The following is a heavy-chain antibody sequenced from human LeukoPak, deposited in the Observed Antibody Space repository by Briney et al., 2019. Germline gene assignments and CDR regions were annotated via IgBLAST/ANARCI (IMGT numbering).Heavy chain of an antibody. CDR1: GYTFTSSY. D-gene: IGHD4-11*01. V-gene: IGHV1-46*01. CDR3: ARRKYDSRAFDI. J-gene: IGHJ3*02. Sequence: ASVKVSCKASGYTFTSSYIPWVRQAPGQGLEWMGISNPSGGSTSYAQNFQGRVTMSRDMSTSTVYMELSGLRSEVTAVYYWARRKYDSRAFDIWGQGTMVTVSS. CDR2: SNPSGGST.